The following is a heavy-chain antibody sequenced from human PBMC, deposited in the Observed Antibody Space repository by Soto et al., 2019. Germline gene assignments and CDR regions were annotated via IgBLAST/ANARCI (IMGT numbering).Heavy chain of an antibody. V-gene: IGHV4-34*01. Sequence: SETLSLTCAVYGGSFSGYYWSWIRQPPGKGLERIGEINHSGSTNYNPSLKSRVTISVDTSKNQFSLKLSSVTAADTAVYYCARERYYDFWSGLPSTHAFDIWGQGTMVTVSS. CDR3: ARERYYDFWSGLPSTHAFDI. J-gene: IGHJ3*02. CDR2: INHSGST. CDR1: GGSFSGYY. D-gene: IGHD3-3*01.